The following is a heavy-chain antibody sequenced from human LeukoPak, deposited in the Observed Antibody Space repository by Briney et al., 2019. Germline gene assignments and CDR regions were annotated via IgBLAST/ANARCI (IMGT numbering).Heavy chain of an antibody. CDR2: ISGSGGST. Sequence: GGSLRLSCAASGFTFSSYAMSWVRQAPGKGLEWVSSISGSGGSTHYADSVKGRFTISRDKTKNTLYLQMNSLRAEDTAVYYCAKSAYYDASGYYREYYFDYWGQGTLVTVSS. V-gene: IGHV3-23*01. CDR3: AKSAYYDASGYYREYYFDY. CDR1: GFTFSSYA. D-gene: IGHD3-22*01. J-gene: IGHJ4*02.